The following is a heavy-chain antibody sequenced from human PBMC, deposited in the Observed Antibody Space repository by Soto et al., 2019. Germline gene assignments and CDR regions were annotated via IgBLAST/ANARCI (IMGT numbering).Heavy chain of an antibody. Sequence: EVQLVDSGGGLVQPGGSLRLSCAASEFTFRSYWMHWVRQSPGKGLVWVSRISGDGSSTNYADSVKGRFTISRDNAKNTVYLQSASLRAEDTAVYYCARSLPGTYGAFDLWGQGTMVTVSS. CDR3: ARSLPGTYGAFDL. J-gene: IGHJ3*01. D-gene: IGHD1-7*01. CDR2: ISGDGSST. CDR1: EFTFRSYW. V-gene: IGHV3-74*01.